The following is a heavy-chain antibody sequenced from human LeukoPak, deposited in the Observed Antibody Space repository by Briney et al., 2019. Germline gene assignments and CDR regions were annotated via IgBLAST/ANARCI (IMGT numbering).Heavy chain of an antibody. D-gene: IGHD3-10*01. CDR1: GYAFNRYY. CDR2: INTNSGGT. J-gene: IGHJ4*02. Sequence: ASVKVSCKASGYAFNRYYIHWVRQAPGQGLEWMGWINTNSGGTNYAQNFQGRVTMARDTSITTVYMEVRGLRSDDTAMYYCARGGTYYIKLDYWGQGTVVTVSP. CDR3: ARGGTYYIKLDY. V-gene: IGHV1-2*02.